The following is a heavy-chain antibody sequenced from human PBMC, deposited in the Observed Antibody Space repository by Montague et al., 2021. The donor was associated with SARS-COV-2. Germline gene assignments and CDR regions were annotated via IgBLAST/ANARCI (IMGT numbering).Heavy chain of an antibody. CDR2: ITSRSSDT. CDR1: GFTFSSYT. D-gene: IGHD6-19*01. J-gene: IGHJ4*02. V-gene: IGHV3-21*01. Sequence: SLRLSCAGSGFTFSSYTMNWVRQAPGKGLEWVSSITSRSSDTFYXDSVKGRFTISRDNAKNSLYLQMNSLRAEDTAVYYCARGEGIAVAGTDYWGQGTLLTVSS. CDR3: ARGEGIAVAGTDY.